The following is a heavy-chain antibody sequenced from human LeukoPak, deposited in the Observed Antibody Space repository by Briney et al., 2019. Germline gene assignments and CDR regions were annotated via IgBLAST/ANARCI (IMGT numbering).Heavy chain of an antibody. V-gene: IGHV3-21*01. D-gene: IGHD5-18*01. J-gene: IGHJ4*02. CDR3: ARGGYSYGFGFDY. Sequence: GGSLRLSCSASGFTFSSYSMNSVRPAPGKGLEWVSSISSSSSYIYHADSMKGRFTISRDNAKNSLYLQMCSLRGEDTAVYYCARGGYSYGFGFDYWGQGTLVTVSS. CDR2: ISSSSSYI. CDR1: GFTFSSYS.